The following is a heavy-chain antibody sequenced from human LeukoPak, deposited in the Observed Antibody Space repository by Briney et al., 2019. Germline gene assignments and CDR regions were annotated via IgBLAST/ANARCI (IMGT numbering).Heavy chain of an antibody. D-gene: IGHD5-24*01. CDR3: AVEMAYPQRKGDFDY. J-gene: IGHJ4*02. V-gene: IGHV4-4*07. CDR2: IYTSGST. Sequence: NPSETLSLTCTVSGGSISSYYWSWIRQPAGKGLEWIGRIYTSGSTNYNPSLKSRVTISVDTSKNQFSLKLSSVTAADTAVYYCAVEMAYPQRKGDFDYWGQGTLVTVSS. CDR1: GGSISSYY.